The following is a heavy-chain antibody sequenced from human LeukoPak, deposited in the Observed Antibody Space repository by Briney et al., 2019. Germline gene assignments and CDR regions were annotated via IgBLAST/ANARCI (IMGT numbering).Heavy chain of an antibody. CDR2: IYHSGST. J-gene: IGHJ2*01. D-gene: IGHD3-3*01. Sequence: SETLSLTCAVSGGSISRSNWWSWIRQPPGKGLEWIGEIYHSGSTNYNPSLKSRVTISVDKSKNQFSLKLSSVTAADTAVYYCAREDYDDSGAWYFDLWGRGTLVTVSS. CDR3: AREDYDDSGAWYFDL. CDR1: GGSISRSNW. V-gene: IGHV4-4*02.